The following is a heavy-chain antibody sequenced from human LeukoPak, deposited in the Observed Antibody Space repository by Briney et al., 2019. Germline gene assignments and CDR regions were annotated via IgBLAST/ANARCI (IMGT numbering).Heavy chain of an antibody. Sequence: ASVKVSCKASGYTFASYGISWVRQAPGQGLEWMGWISTYNGYANYAQKLQGRVTMTTETSTSTAYMELRSLRSDDTAVYYCARNSSDWYGYMDVWGKGTTVTVSS. V-gene: IGHV1-18*01. J-gene: IGHJ6*04. CDR2: ISTYNGYA. D-gene: IGHD6-19*01. CDR1: GYTFASYG. CDR3: ARNSSDWYGYMDV.